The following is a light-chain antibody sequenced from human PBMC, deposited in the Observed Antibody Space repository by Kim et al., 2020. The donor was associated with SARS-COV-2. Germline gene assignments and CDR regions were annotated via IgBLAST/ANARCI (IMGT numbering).Light chain of an antibody. CDR3: NSRDSSGDHVV. V-gene: IGLV3-19*01. Sequence: SELTQDPAVSVALGQTVRLTCQGDSLRNYYATWYQQRPGQAPVLVLYGKYNRPSGIPDRFSGSASGNTASLTITGAQAEDEADYYCNSRDSSGDHVVFGGGTQLNVL. CDR2: GKY. J-gene: IGLJ3*02. CDR1: SLRNYY.